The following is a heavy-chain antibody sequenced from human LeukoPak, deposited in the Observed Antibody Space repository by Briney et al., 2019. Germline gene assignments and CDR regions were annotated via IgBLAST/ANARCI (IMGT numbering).Heavy chain of an antibody. D-gene: IGHD6-13*01. J-gene: IGHJ5*02. Sequence: PSETLSLTCTVSGGSIRSYYWSWIRQPPGQGLECIGYIYYSGSTNYNPSLKSLVTISVDTSKNHISLEHSAVTAADTAVYYCARLGNSVWGTSWYWFDPWGQGTLVTVSS. CDR2: IYYSGST. CDR3: ARLGNSVWGTSWYWFDP. CDR1: GGSIRSYY. V-gene: IGHV4-59*08.